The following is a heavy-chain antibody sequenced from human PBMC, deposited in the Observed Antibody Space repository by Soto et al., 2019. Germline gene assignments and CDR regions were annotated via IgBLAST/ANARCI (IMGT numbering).Heavy chain of an antibody. Sequence: GGSLRLSCAASGFTFSSYGMHWVRQAPGKGLERVAVIWYDGSNKYYADSVKGRFTISRDNSKNTLYLQMNSLRAEDTAVYYCARGITMVRAPGYWGQGTLVTVSS. CDR1: GFTFSSYG. J-gene: IGHJ4*02. D-gene: IGHD3-10*01. V-gene: IGHV3-33*01. CDR3: ARGITMVRAPGY. CDR2: IWYDGSNK.